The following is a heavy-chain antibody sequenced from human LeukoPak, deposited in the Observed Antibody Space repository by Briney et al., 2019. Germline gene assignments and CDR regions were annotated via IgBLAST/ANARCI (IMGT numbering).Heavy chain of an antibody. Sequence: SVKVSCKAPGGTFSSYAISWVRRAPGQGLEWMGGIIPIFGTANYAQKFQGRVTITTDESTSTAYMELSSLRSEDTAVYYCARGAQLWLRGSFDYWGQGTLVTVSS. V-gene: IGHV1-69*05. CDR2: IIPIFGTA. CDR1: GGTFSSYA. CDR3: ARGAQLWLRGSFDY. D-gene: IGHD5-18*01. J-gene: IGHJ4*02.